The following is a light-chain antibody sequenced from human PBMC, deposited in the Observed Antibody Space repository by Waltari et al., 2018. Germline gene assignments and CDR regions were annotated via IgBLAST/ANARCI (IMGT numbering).Light chain of an antibody. Sequence: EIVLTQSPGTLSLSPGERATLSCMASQSVSRSYLAWYQQKPGQAPRLLIYGASSRATGIPDRFSGSGSGTDFTLTISRLEPEDFAVYYCQQYGNSPITFGQGTRLEIK. CDR1: QSVSRSY. CDR2: GAS. J-gene: IGKJ5*01. V-gene: IGKV3-20*01. CDR3: QQYGNSPIT.